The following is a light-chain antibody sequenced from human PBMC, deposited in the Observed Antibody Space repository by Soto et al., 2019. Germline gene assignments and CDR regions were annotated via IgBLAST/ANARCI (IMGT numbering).Light chain of an antibody. V-gene: IGKV1D-12*01. CDR1: QGISSW. CDR3: KQPNVSPS. Sequence: DIQMTQSPSSVSASVGDRVTITCRASQGISSWLAWYQQKPGKAPKLLIYAASSLQRGVPSRFSGSVSGTVFPPTNTSLHPKDFATYYFKQPNVSPSFGGGPKVDTK. CDR2: AAS. J-gene: IGKJ4*01.